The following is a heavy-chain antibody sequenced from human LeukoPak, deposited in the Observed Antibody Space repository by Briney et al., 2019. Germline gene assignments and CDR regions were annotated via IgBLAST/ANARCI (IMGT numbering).Heavy chain of an antibody. CDR3: AKYKGAALYYHYGLDV. Sequence: PGGSLRLSCAASGFTFSDYYMSWIRQAPGKGLEWVSYISFSGSPTQYADSVKGRFTISRDNAKNSLYLQMNSLRDEDTAVYYCAKYKGAALYYHYGLDVWGPGTTVIVSS. D-gene: IGHD1-14*01. CDR1: GFTFSDYY. V-gene: IGHV3-11*04. CDR2: ISFSGSPT. J-gene: IGHJ6*02.